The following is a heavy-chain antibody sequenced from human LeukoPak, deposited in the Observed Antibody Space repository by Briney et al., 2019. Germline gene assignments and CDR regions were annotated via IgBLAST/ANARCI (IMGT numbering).Heavy chain of an antibody. D-gene: IGHD6-13*01. CDR1: GFTFHIYA. J-gene: IGHJ4*02. Sequence: GGSLRLSCAASGFTFHIYAMNWIRQAPGKGLEWVSYITRSGSTTYYADSVKGRFTISRDNAKNSLYLQMNSLTTEDTAVYYCARDMAAAGDYWGQGTLVTVSS. V-gene: IGHV3-48*03. CDR3: ARDMAAAGDY. CDR2: ITRSGSTT.